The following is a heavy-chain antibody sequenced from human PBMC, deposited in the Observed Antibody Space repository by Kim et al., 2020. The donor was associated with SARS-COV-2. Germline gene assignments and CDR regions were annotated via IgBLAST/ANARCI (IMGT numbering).Heavy chain of an antibody. V-gene: IGHV3-23*01. CDR2: ISGSGGST. J-gene: IGHJ4*02. D-gene: IGHD6-13*01. Sequence: GGSLRLSCAASGFTFSSYAMSWVRQAPGKGLEWVSAISGSGGSTYYADSVKGRFTISRDNSKNTLYLQMNSLRAEDTAVYYCAKILIAAAGSFDYFDYWGQGTLVTVSS. CDR3: AKILIAAAGSFDYFDY. CDR1: GFTFSSYA.